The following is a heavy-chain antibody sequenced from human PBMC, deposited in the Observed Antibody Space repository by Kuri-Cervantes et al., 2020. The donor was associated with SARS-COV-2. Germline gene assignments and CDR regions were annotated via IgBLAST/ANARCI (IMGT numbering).Heavy chain of an antibody. J-gene: IGHJ3*02. CDR2: INLNTDGT. V-gene: IGHV1-2*02. CDR1: GYTFTGYY. Sequence: ASVKVSCKASGYTFTGYYIHWVRQAPGQGLEWMGWINLNTDGTHYAQNFQGRVTMTRDTSISTAYMELSSLRSDDTAVYYCARDSGDWNPDGFDIWGQGTMVTVSS. D-gene: IGHD1-1*01. CDR3: ARDSGDWNPDGFDI.